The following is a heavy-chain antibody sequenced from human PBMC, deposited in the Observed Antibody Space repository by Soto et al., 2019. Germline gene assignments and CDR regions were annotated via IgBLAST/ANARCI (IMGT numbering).Heavy chain of an antibody. CDR3: TRLGYCTNGVCRKNYYYYYMDV. D-gene: IGHD2-8*01. Sequence: GGSLRLSCAASGFTFSGSAMHWVRQASGKGLEWVGRIRSKAKSYATAYAASVKGSFTISRDDSKNTAYLQMNSLKTEDTAVYYCTRLGYCTNGVCRKNYYYYYMDVWGKGTTVTVSS. CDR1: GFTFSGSA. CDR2: IRSKAKSYAT. J-gene: IGHJ6*03. V-gene: IGHV3-73*01.